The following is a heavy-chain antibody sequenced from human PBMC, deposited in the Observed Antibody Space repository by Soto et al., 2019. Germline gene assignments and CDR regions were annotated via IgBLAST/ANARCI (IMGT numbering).Heavy chain of an antibody. V-gene: IGHV1-3*01. CDR2: INAGNGNT. CDR3: ASRNGPYSSSWERLYYGMDV. CDR1: GYTFTSYA. D-gene: IGHD6-13*01. Sequence: ASVKVSCKASGYTFTSYAMHWVRQAPGQRLEWMGWINAGNGNTKYSQKFQGRVTITRDTSASTAYMELSSLRSEDTAVYYCASRNGPYSSSWERLYYGMDVWGQGTTVTVSS. J-gene: IGHJ6*02.